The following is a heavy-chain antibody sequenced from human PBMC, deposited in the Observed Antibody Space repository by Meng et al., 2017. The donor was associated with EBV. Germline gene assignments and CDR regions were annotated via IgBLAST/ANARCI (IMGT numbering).Heavy chain of an antibody. CDR2: INPNSGGT. CDR1: GYTFTGYY. Sequence: VQSVQFGVEVKKPGASVKVSCKASGYTFTGYYMNWVRQAPGQGLEWMGRINPNSGGTNYAQKFQGRVTMTRDTSISTAYMELSRLRSDDTAVYYCARVGIAVAGTGDYWGQGTLVTVSS. J-gene: IGHJ4*02. D-gene: IGHD6-19*01. CDR3: ARVGIAVAGTGDY. V-gene: IGHV1-2*06.